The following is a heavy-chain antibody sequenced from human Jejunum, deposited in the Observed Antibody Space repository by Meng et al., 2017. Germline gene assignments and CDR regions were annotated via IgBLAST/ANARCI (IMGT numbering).Heavy chain of an antibody. V-gene: IGHV4-61*08. D-gene: IGHD5-18*01. CDR2: IDSSGNT. Sequence: SETLSLTCTESGGSVSSGGYYWTWIRQPPGKGLEYIGHIDSSGNTRYNPSLKSRVTISVDTSKTQFSLVLTSVTAADTAVCYCVRGPDKAKSAYWGQGTLVTVSS. CDR1: GGSVSSGGYY. CDR3: VRGPDKAKSAY. J-gene: IGHJ4*02.